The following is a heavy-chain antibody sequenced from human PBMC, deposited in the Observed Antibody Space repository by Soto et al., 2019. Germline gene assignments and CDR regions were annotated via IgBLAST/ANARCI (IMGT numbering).Heavy chain of an antibody. V-gene: IGHV3-9*01. Sequence: EVQLVESGGGLVPPGRSLRLSCAGSGFSFDEYAMHWVRQAPGKGLEWVSGISWNSGIIGYADSVKGRFTISRDNAKNSLYLQMNSLRAEDTALYYCAKVAGYGSGSRDYYSYGMDVWGQGTTVTVSS. J-gene: IGHJ6*02. D-gene: IGHD3-10*01. CDR1: GFSFDEYA. CDR2: ISWNSGII. CDR3: AKVAGYGSGSRDYYSYGMDV.